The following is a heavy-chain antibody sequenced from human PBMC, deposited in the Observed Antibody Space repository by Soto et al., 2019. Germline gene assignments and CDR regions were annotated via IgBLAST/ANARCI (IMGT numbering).Heavy chain of an antibody. D-gene: IGHD3-16*02. J-gene: IGHJ4*02. V-gene: IGHV3-30*18. CDR2: ISYDGGEK. CDR1: GFTFSYYN. CDR3: AKALGELSPESYDY. Sequence: QVQLVESGGGVVQPGRSLRLSCAASGFTFSYYNMHWVRQAPGKGLEWVAVISYDGGEKYYADSVKGRFAISRDNSKNTLNLQMNSLRVDDSDMYYCAKALGELSPESYDYWGQGTLITVSS.